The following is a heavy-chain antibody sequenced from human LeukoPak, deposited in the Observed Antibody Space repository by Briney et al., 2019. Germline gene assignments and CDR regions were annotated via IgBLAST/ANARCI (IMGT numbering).Heavy chain of an antibody. CDR3: ARSSITMVRGVIKSTTSWYHYYNMDV. CDR2: IKQDGSEK. J-gene: IGHJ6*03. CDR1: GFTFSSYS. V-gene: IGHV3-7*01. D-gene: IGHD3-10*01. Sequence: GGSLRLSCAASGFTFSSYSMSWVRQAPGKGLEWVANIKQDGSEKNYVGSVKGRFTIARDNAKNSLYLQMKSLRAEDTAVYYCARSSITMVRGVIKSTTSWYHYYNMDVWGKGTTVTVSS.